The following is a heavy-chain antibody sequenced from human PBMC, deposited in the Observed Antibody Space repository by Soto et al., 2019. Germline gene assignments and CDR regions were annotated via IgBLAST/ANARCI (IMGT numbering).Heavy chain of an antibody. D-gene: IGHD2-15*01. Sequence: GGSLRLSCAASGFTFSSYAMSWVRQAPGKGLEWVSAISGSGGSTYYADSVKGRFTLSRDNSKNTRYLQMNSLRADDTDVYCCANLLMVYATCSGGSCILWGQGTLVTVSS. CDR1: GFTFSSYA. V-gene: IGHV3-23*01. J-gene: IGHJ4*02. CDR3: ANLLMVYATCSGGSCIL. CDR2: ISGSGGST.